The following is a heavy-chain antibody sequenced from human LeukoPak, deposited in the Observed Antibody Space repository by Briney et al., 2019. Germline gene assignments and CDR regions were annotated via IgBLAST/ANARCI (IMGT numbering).Heavy chain of an antibody. CDR1: GGSFSGYY. J-gene: IGHJ4*02. D-gene: IGHD3-22*01. Sequence: SETLSLTCAAYGGSFSGYYWSWIRQPPGKGLEWIGEINHSGSTNYNPSLKSRVTISVDTSKNQFSLKLSSVTAADTAVYYCARGVSYYYDSSGYDYWGQGTLVTVSS. CDR2: INHSGST. CDR3: ARGVSYYYDSSGYDY. V-gene: IGHV4-34*01.